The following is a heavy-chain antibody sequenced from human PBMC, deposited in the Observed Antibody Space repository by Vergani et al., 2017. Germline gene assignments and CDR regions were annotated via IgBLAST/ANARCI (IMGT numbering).Heavy chain of an antibody. CDR1: GFTFNNYW. CDR2: IKQDGSEQ. J-gene: IGHJ3*01. V-gene: IGHV3-7*03. D-gene: IGHD5-12*01. Sequence: EVQLVESGGGLVQPGRSRRLSCAASGFTFNNYWMSWVRQAPGKGLEWVANIKQDGSEQYYVDSVKGRFTISRDNAKKSLFLEMNSLRFEDTAVYFCTKGSVYYHDSAGHGYDPYTGFDLWGQGTLVTVSS. CDR3: TKGSVYYHDSAGHGYDPYTGFDL.